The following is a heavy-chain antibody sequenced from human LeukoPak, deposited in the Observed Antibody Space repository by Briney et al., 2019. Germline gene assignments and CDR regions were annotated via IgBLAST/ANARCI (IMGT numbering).Heavy chain of an antibody. J-gene: IGHJ6*02. CDR3: AREQLAAAGYYYYGMDV. CDR1: GYTFTSYG. D-gene: IGHD6-13*01. V-gene: IGHV1-18*01. Sequence: ASVKVSFKASGYTFTSYGISWVRQAPGQGPEWMGWISAYNGNTNYAQKLQGRVTMTTDTFTSTAYMELRSLRSDDTAVYYCAREQLAAAGYYYYGMDVWGQGTTVTVSS. CDR2: ISAYNGNT.